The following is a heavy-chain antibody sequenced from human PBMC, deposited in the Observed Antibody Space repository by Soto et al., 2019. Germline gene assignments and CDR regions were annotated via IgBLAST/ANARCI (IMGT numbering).Heavy chain of an antibody. CDR3: VRHGNGTPFYFDL. D-gene: IGHD1-1*01. CDR2: IDPSDSYT. Sequence: EVQLVQSGAEVKKPGESLRLSCQGSGYRFINYWISWVRQMPGKGLEWVGRIDPSDSYTVYSPSFQGHVTISIDTAINTAFLEWRSLQASDTAMYYCVRHGNGTPFYFDLWVRGTLVPVSS. V-gene: IGHV5-10-1*03. CDR1: GYRFINYW. J-gene: IGHJ4*02.